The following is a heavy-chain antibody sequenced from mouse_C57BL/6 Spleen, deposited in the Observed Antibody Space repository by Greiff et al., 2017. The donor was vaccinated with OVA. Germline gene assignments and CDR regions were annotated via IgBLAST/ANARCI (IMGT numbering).Heavy chain of an antibody. CDR1: GFTFSDYG. CDR3: ARIYDGYLYYFDY. V-gene: IGHV5-17*01. J-gene: IGHJ2*01. D-gene: IGHD2-3*01. CDR2: ISSGSSTI. Sequence: EVHLVESGGGLVKPGGSLKLSCAASGFTFSDYGMHWVRQAPEKGLEWVAYISSGSSTIYYADTVKGRFTISRDNAKNTLFLQMTSLRSEDTAMYYCARIYDGYLYYFDYWGQGTTLTVSS.